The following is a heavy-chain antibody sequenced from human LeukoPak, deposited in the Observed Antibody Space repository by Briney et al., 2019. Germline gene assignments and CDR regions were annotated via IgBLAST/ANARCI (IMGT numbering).Heavy chain of an antibody. Sequence: GGSLRLSCAASGFTFSSYWMSWVRQAPGKGLEWVAVISYVGSNKYYADSVKGRFTISRDNSKNTLYLQMNSLRAEDTAVYYCAKDMVRGVIITWGAFDIWGQGTMVTVSS. CDR2: ISYVGSNK. CDR3: AKDMVRGVIITWGAFDI. J-gene: IGHJ3*02. D-gene: IGHD3-10*01. V-gene: IGHV3-30*18. CDR1: GFTFSSYW.